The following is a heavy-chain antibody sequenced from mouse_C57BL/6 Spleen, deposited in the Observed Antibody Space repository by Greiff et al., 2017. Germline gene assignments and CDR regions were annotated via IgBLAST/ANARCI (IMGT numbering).Heavy chain of an antibody. J-gene: IGHJ3*01. V-gene: IGHV5-17*01. Sequence: DVKLVESGGGLVKPGGSLKLSCAASGFTFSDYGMHWVRQAPEKGLEWVAYISSGSSTIYYADTVKGRFTISRDNAKNTLFLQMTSLRSEDTAMYYCERNNYGRGGSYHTWFAYWGQGTLVTVSA. D-gene: IGHD1-1*01. CDR2: ISSGSSTI. CDR1: GFTFSDYG. CDR3: ERNNYGRGGSYHTWFAY.